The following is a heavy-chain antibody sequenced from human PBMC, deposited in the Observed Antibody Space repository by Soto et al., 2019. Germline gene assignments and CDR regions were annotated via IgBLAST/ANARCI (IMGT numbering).Heavy chain of an antibody. D-gene: IGHD3-10*01. J-gene: IGHJ4*02. CDR1: GGIFSTYA. V-gene: IGHV1-69*01. CDR3: ARDRDDYGSGNYYNRIDF. Sequence: QVQLVQSGAEVKKPGSSVKVSCKASGGIFSTYAISWWRQAPGQGLEWMGCIIPIFGTPNYAQRFQGRVTITADESTSTAYMELSRLRSEDTAVYYCARDRDDYGSGNYYNRIDFWGQGTLVTVSS. CDR2: IIPIFGTP.